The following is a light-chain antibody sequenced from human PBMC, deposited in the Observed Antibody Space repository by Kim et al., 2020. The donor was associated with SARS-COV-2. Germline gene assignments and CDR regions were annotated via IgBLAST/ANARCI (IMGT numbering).Light chain of an antibody. CDR1: TSDVGGYKY. CDR2: DVS. CDR3: TSYTRSSTWV. J-gene: IGLJ3*02. Sequence: QSVLTQTASVSGSPGQSITISCTGTTSDVGGYKYVSWYQQHPGKAPKLLIHDVSNRPSGVSYRFSASKSGNTASLTISGLQSEDEADYYCTSYTRSSTWVFGGGTQLTVL. V-gene: IGLV2-14*03.